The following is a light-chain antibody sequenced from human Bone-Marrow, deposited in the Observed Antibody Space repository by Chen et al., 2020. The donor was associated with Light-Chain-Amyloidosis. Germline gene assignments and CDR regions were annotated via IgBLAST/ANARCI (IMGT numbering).Light chain of an antibody. CDR2: GSS. Sequence: EIVLTQSPGTLSLSPGEGANLSCRASQTISSNYVTWYQPKFGQAPRLLIYGSSSRATGIPDRFTGSGSGTDFTLTINRLEPEDFAMYYCQQYGTSPLTFGGGTKVEIK. CDR3: QQYGTSPLT. J-gene: IGKJ4*01. V-gene: IGKV3-20*01. CDR1: QTISSNY.